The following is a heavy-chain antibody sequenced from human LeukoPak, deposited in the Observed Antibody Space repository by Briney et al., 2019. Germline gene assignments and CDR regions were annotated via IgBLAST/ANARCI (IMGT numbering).Heavy chain of an antibody. J-gene: IGHJ3*02. V-gene: IGHV4-61*02. D-gene: IGHD6-19*01. CDR2: IYTSGST. CDR1: SGSISSGSYY. Sequence: PSQTLSLTCTVSSGSISSGSYYWSWIRQPAGKGLEWIGRIYTSGSTNYNPSLKSRVTISVDTSKNQFSLKLSSVTAADTAVYYCARVSGIAVAGVAFDIWGQGTMVTVSS. CDR3: ARVSGIAVAGVAFDI.